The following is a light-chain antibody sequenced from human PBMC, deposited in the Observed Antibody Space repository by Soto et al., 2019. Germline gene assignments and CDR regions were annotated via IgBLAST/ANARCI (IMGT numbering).Light chain of an antibody. J-gene: IGKJ1*01. Sequence: ESVLTQSPGTLSLSPGERATLSCRASQSVSSSYLAWYQQKPGQAPRLLIYGTSSRATAIPDRFSGSGSGTDLTLTISRLEPEDFAVYYCQQYGSSSWTFGQGSKVDIK. CDR2: GTS. CDR1: QSVSSSY. CDR3: QQYGSSSWT. V-gene: IGKV3-20*01.